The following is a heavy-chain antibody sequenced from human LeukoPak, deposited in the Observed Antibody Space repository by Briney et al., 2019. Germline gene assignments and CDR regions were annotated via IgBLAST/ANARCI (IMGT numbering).Heavy chain of an antibody. V-gene: IGHV3-7*01. CDR2: INQEGSEK. CDR1: GFTSSIYW. J-gene: IGHJ4*02. Sequence: GGSLRLSCAASGFTSSIYWMSWVRQAPGKGLEWVANINQEGSEKYYVDSVKGRFTISRDNAKNSLFLQMNSLRVEDTAVYYCAAGGNIFDYWGKGTLVTVSS. D-gene: IGHD2/OR15-2a*01. CDR3: AAGGNIFDY.